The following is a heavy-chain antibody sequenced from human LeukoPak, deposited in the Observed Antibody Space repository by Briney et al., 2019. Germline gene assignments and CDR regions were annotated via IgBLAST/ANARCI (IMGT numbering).Heavy chain of an antibody. V-gene: IGHV3-33*01. Sequence: PGRSLRLSCGASGFTFSSYGMHWVRQAPGKGLGGVAVILNDGSQEKYADSVKGRFTISRDNSKTTLLLKMNSLRAEGTAVYSCARDDALGDNALDIWGQGTMVTVSS. CDR1: GFTFSSYG. CDR3: ARDDALGDNALDI. D-gene: IGHD3-16*01. CDR2: ILNDGSQE. J-gene: IGHJ3*02.